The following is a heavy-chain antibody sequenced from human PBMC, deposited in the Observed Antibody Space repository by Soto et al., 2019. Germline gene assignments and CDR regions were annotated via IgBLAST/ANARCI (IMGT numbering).Heavy chain of an antibody. CDR3: AKARRRSWPGNWFDP. V-gene: IGHV3-30*18. J-gene: IGHJ5*02. Sequence: QVQLVESGGGVVQPGRSLRLSCAASGFTFSSYGMHWVRQAPGKGLEWVAVISYDGSNKYYADSVKGRFTISRDNSKNPLYLQMNSLRAEDTAVYYCAKARRRSWPGNWFDPWGQGTLVTVSS. D-gene: IGHD6-13*01. CDR2: ISYDGSNK. CDR1: GFTFSSYG.